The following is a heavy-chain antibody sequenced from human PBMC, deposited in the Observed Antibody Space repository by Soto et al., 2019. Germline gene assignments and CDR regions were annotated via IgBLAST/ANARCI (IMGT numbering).Heavy chain of an antibody. CDR3: ARDATNQSITMVRGPPGFFDY. CDR1: GGTFSSYA. D-gene: IGHD3-10*01. J-gene: IGHJ4*02. V-gene: IGHV1-69*13. Sequence: ASVKVSCKASGGTFSSYAISWVRQAPGQGLEWMGGIIPIFGTANYAQKFQGRVTITADESTSTAYMELSSLRSEDTAVYYCARDATNQSITMVRGPPGFFDYWGQGTLVTVSS. CDR2: IIPIFGTA.